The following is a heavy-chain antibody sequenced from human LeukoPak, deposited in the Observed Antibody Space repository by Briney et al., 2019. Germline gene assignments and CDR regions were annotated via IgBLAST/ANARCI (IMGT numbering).Heavy chain of an antibody. CDR3: AKDAQRGFDYSNSLDK. V-gene: IGHV3-33*06. CDR1: GFTFSHYG. J-gene: IGHJ4*02. D-gene: IGHD4-11*01. CDR2: IWSDGTNS. Sequence: HPGRSLRLSCATSGFTFSHYGMHWVRQAPGKGLEWVAVIWSDGTNSFYGDPVKGRFTISRDNFQRTVYLQMNRLRAEDTAVYYCAKDAQRGFDYSNSLDKWGQGTLVTVSS.